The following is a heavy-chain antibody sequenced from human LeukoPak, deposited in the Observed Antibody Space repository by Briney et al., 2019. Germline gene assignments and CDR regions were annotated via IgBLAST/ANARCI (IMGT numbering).Heavy chain of an antibody. J-gene: IGHJ4*02. D-gene: IGHD1/OR15-1a*01. CDR1: GFSFSNYA. Sequence: LGGSLRLSCAVSGFSFSNYAMSWVRQFPGKGLEWVSGISGTGGNTYYADSVKGRFTISRDNSKNMLYLQMNTLTAEDTAIYFCAKDFEFKWQQPSDHWGQGTPVTVSS. V-gene: IGHV3-23*01. CDR3: AKDFEFKWQQPSDH. CDR2: ISGTGGNT.